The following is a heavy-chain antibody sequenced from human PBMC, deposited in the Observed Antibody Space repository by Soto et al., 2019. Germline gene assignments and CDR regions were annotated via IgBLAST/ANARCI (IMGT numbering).Heavy chain of an antibody. J-gene: IGHJ6*02. CDR1: GYTFTSYG. CDR2: ISAYNGNT. V-gene: IGHV1-18*01. Sequence: QVQLVQSGAEVKKPGASVKVSCKASGYTFTSYGISWVRQAPGQGLEWMGWISAYNGNTNYAQKIQGRVTMTTDTSTSTAYMELRSLRSDDTAVYYCARNLLARPEYYYYGMDVWGQGTTVTVSS. CDR3: ARNLLARPEYYYYGMDV. D-gene: IGHD6-6*01.